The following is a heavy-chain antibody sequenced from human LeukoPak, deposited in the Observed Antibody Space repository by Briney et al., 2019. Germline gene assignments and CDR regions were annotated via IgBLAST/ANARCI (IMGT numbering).Heavy chain of an antibody. CDR2: ISSSSSYI. D-gene: IGHD6-13*01. V-gene: IGHV3-21*01. Sequence: PGGSLRLSCAASGFTFSGYSMNWVRQAPGKGLEWVSSISSSSSYIYYADSVKGRFTISRDNAKNSLYLQMNSLRAEDTAVYYCARDSRQQLPDNWFDPWGQGTLVTVSS. CDR1: GFTFSGYS. J-gene: IGHJ5*02. CDR3: ARDSRQQLPDNWFDP.